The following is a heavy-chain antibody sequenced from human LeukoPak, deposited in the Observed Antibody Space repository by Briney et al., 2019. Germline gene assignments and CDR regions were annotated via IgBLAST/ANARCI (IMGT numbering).Heavy chain of an antibody. J-gene: IGHJ5*02. CDR2: ISWNSGSI. CDR1: GFTFDDYA. CDR3: AKDSRSSSSSYTQFDP. Sequence: PGGSLRLSCAASGFTFDDYAMPWVRQAPGKGLEWVSGISWNSGSIGYADSVQGRFTISRDNAKNSLYLQMNSLRAEDTALYYCAKDSRSSSSSYTQFDPWGQGTRVTVSS. V-gene: IGHV3-9*01. D-gene: IGHD6-13*01.